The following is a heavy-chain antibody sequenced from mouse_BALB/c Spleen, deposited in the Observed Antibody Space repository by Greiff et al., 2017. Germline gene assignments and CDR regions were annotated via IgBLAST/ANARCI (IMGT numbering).Heavy chain of an antibody. CDR1: GFTFSSYT. D-gene: IGHD1-2*01. CDR3: ATFRRPYYFDY. CDR2: INSNGGST. J-gene: IGHJ2*01. Sequence: EVHLVESGGGLVKPGGSLKLSCAASGFTFSSYTMSWVRQTPDKRLELVATINSNGGSTYYPDSVKGRFTISRDNAKNTLYMQMSSLKSEDTAMYYCATFRRPYYFDYWGQGTTLTVSS. V-gene: IGHV5-6-3*01.